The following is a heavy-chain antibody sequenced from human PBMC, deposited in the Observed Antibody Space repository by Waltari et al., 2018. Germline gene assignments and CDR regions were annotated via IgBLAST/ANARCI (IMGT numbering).Heavy chain of an antibody. D-gene: IGHD4-17*01. CDR3: ARAYGDYYSYNWFDP. Sequence: QVQLVQSGAEVKKPGASVKVSCKASGYTFTGYYMHWVRQAPGQGLEWSGWINPNRGGTNYAQKFQGRVTMTRDTSISTAYMELSRLRSDDTAVYYCARAYGDYYSYNWFDPWGQGTLVTVSS. CDR1: GYTFTGYY. J-gene: IGHJ5*02. CDR2: INPNRGGT. V-gene: IGHV1-2*02.